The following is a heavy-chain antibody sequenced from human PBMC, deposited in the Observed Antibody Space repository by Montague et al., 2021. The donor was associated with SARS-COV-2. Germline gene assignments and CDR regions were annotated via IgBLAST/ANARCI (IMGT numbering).Heavy chain of an antibody. V-gene: IGHV6-1*01. Sequence: CAISGDSVSRDSAAWSWIRQSPSIDLEWLGRTYYRSKWYNDYAVSVKSRITINPDTSKNQISLQLNSVTPEDTAVYYCARTSASSDYWGQGTLVTVSS. CDR2: TYYRSKWYN. CDR1: GDSVSRDSAA. D-gene: IGHD1-26*01. J-gene: IGHJ4*02. CDR3: ARTSASSDY.